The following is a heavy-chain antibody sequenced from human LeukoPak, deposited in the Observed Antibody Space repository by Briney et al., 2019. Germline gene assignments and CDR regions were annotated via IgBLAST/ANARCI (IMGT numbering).Heavy chain of an antibody. CDR2: IDYSGRT. V-gene: IGHV4-59*01. CDR1: GGSMSPYY. D-gene: IGHD3-22*01. Sequence: SETLSLTCSVSGGSMSPYYWNWIRQPPGKGLEWIGYIDYSGRTNYNPSLKSRVTISVDTSKNKLSLNLSSVTAADTAVYYCVRGGHYYDSSGYYTLDYWGQGTLVTVSS. CDR3: VRGGHYYDSSGYYTLDY. J-gene: IGHJ4*02.